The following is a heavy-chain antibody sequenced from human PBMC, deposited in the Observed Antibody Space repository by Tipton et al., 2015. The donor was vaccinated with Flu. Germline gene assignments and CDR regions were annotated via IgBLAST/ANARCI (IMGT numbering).Heavy chain of an antibody. CDR1: GFTFDDYA. J-gene: IGHJ4*02. V-gene: IGHV3-43D*04. Sequence: GPLRLSCAASGFTFDDYAMHWVRQAPGKGLEWVSLISWDGGSTYYADSVKGRFTISRDNSKNSLYLQMNSLRAEDTALYYCAKGIAVAGGDDFFDYWGQGTLVTVSP. CDR2: ISWDGGST. CDR3: AKGIAVAGGDDFFDY. D-gene: IGHD6-19*01.